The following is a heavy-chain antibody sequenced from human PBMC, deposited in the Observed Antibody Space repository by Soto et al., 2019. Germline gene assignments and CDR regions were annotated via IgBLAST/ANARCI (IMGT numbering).Heavy chain of an antibody. CDR1: GYTFTSYG. V-gene: IGHV1-18*04. Sequence: QVPLVQSGAAVKKPGASVKVSCKASGYTFTSYGVSWVRQAPGQGLEWMGWISGYNGNTNYAQKLQGRVTMTTDTSTSTAYMELRSLRSDDTAVYYCARAGKYYYGSGSPYYYGMDVWGQGITVTVSS. CDR2: ISGYNGNT. CDR3: ARAGKYYYGSGSPYYYGMDV. J-gene: IGHJ6*02. D-gene: IGHD3-10*01.